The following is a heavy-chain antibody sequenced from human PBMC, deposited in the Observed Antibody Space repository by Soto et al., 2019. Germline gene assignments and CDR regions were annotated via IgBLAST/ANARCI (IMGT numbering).Heavy chain of an antibody. J-gene: IGHJ6*03. Sequence: EVQLLESGGGLVQPGGSLRLSCAASGFTVSSYAMSWVRQAPGKGLEWVSVISGSGSTYSADSVKGRFTISRDSSKNTVYLQMNSQRAEDTAVYYCAKSLRFTFTTGYYMDVWGRGTTVTVSS. CDR2: ISGSGST. CDR1: GFTVSSYA. V-gene: IGHV3-23*01. D-gene: IGHD3-16*01. CDR3: AKSLRFTFTTGYYMDV.